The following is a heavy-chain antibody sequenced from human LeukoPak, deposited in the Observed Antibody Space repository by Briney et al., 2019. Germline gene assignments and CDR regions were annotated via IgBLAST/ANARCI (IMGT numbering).Heavy chain of an antibody. D-gene: IGHD2-2*02. CDR1: GYTFTGYY. CDR3: ARAENIVVVPAAIFDP. V-gene: IGHV1-2*02. CDR2: TNPNSGGT. J-gene: IGHJ5*02. Sequence: GASVKVSCKASGYTFTGYYMHWVRQAPGQGLEWMGWTNPNSGGTNYAQKFQGRVTMTRDTSISTAYMELSRLRSDDTAVYYCARAENIVVVPAAIFDPWGQGTLVTVSS.